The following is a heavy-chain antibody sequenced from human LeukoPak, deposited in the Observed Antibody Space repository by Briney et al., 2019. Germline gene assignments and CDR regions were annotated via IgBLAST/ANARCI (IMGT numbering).Heavy chain of an antibody. D-gene: IGHD4-17*01. CDR1: GFTVSSNY. CDR2: IYSGGNT. Sequence: GGSLRLSCAASGFTVSSNYMSWVRQAPGKGLEWVSVIYSGGNTYYADSVKGRFTISRDNFKNTLYLQMNSLGAEDTAVYYCARDTALDPWGQGTLVTVSS. V-gene: IGHV3-53*01. J-gene: IGHJ5*02. CDR3: ARDTALDP.